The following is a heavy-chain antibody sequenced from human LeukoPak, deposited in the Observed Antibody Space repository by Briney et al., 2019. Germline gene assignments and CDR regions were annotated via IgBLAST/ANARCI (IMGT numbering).Heavy chain of an antibody. D-gene: IGHD2-15*01. CDR2: IIPIFGTA. V-gene: IGHV1-69*13. Sequence: ASVKVSCKASGGTFSSYAISWVRQAPGQGLEWMGGIIPIFGTANYAQKFQGRVTITADESTSTAYMELSSLRSEDTAVYYCVRATRYCSGVSCYYRRGSFDYWGQGTLVTVSS. CDR1: GGTFSSYA. J-gene: IGHJ4*02. CDR3: VRATRYCSGVSCYYRRGSFDY.